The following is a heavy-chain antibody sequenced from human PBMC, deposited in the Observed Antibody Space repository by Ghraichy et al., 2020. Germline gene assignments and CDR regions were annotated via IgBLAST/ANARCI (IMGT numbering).Heavy chain of an antibody. CDR2: ISSSSSTI. D-gene: IGHD3-3*01. V-gene: IGHV3-48*02. CDR1: GFTFSSYS. J-gene: IGHJ3*02. Sequence: GGSLRLSCAASGFTFSSYSMNWVRQAPGKGLEWVSYISSSSSTIYYADSVKGRFTISRDNAKNSLYLQMNSLRDEDTAVYYCARFRRLDFWSGRDAFDIWGQGTMVTVSS. CDR3: ARFRRLDFWSGRDAFDI.